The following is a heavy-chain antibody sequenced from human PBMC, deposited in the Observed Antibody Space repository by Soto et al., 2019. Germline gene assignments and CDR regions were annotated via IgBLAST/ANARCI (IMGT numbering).Heavy chain of an antibody. CDR2: IDPSDSYT. Sequence: GESLKISCKGSGYNFTSYWISWVRQMPGKGLEWMGRIDPSDSYTNYSPSFQGHVTISADKSISTAYLQWSSLKASDTAMYYCARGDYAHFDYWGQGTLVTVSS. V-gene: IGHV5-10-1*01. J-gene: IGHJ4*02. CDR3: ARGDYAHFDY. CDR1: GYNFTSYW. D-gene: IGHD4-17*01.